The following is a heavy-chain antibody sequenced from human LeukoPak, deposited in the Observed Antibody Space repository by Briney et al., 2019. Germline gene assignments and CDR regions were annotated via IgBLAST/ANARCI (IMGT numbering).Heavy chain of an antibody. Sequence: GGSLRLSCAASGFTFSSYTMSWVRQAPGKGLEWISYISRDSNTIYYAESVKGRFSISRDNAKNTLYLQMDSLRAEDSAVYYCVRDRGGAYDRSGYPVFDFWGQGTLVTVSS. CDR1: GFTFSSYT. CDR3: VRDRGGAYDRSGYPVFDF. CDR2: ISRDSNTI. V-gene: IGHV3-48*01. J-gene: IGHJ5*01. D-gene: IGHD3-22*01.